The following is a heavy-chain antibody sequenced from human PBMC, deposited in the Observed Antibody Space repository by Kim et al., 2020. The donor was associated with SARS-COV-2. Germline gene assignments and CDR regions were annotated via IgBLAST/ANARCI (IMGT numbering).Heavy chain of an antibody. V-gene: IGHV4-39*01. CDR1: GGSISSSSYY. CDR3: ARRTVDYDFWSGYYY. D-gene: IGHD3-3*01. Sequence: SETLSLTCTVSGGSISSSSYYWGWIRQPPGKGLEWIGSIYYSGSTYYNPSLESRVTISVDTSKNQFSLKLSSVTAADTAVYYCARRTVDYDFWSGYYYWGQGTLVTVSS. CDR2: IYYSGST. J-gene: IGHJ4*02.